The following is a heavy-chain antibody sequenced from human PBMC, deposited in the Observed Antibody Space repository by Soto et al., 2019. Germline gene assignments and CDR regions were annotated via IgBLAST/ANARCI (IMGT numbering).Heavy chain of an antibody. J-gene: IGHJ4*02. V-gene: IGHV1-2*04. D-gene: IGHD3-22*01. CDR3: ARAVLDYYDSSGYGFDY. CDR2: INPNSGGT. CDR1: GYTFTGYY. Sequence: GASVKVSCKASGYTFTGYYMHWVRQAPGQGLEWMGWINPNSGGTNYAQKFQGWVTMTRDTSISTAYMELSRLRSDDTAVYYCARAVLDYYDSSGYGFDYWGQGTLVTVSS.